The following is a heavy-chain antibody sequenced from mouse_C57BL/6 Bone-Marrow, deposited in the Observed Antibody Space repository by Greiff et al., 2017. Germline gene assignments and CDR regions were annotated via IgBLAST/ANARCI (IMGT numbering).Heavy chain of an antibody. CDR3: ARWLYDYPFDY. CDR1: GYTFTSYW. D-gene: IGHD2-4*01. Sequence: QVQLKQPGAELVKPGASVKLSCKASGYTFTSYWMHWVKQRPGQGLEWIGMIHPNSGSTNYNEKFKSKATLTVDKSSSTAYMQLSSLTSEDSAVYYCARWLYDYPFDYWGQGTTLTVSS. J-gene: IGHJ2*01. CDR2: IHPNSGST. V-gene: IGHV1-64*01.